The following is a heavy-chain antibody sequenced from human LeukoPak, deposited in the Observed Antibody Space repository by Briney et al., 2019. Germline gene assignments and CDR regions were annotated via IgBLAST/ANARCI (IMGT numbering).Heavy chain of an antibody. V-gene: IGHV3-21*01. J-gene: IGHJ6*03. CDR1: GFTFSTYS. D-gene: IGHD2-8*01. CDR3: ARGLMVYATYYYYYMDV. CDR2: ISSSGYV. Sequence: GGSLRLSCAASGFTFSTYSMNWVRQAPGKGLEWVSSISSSGYVQDADSAKGRFTISRDNTKNSLYLQMDSLRAEDTAVYYCARGLMVYATYYYYYMDVWGQGTTVTVSS.